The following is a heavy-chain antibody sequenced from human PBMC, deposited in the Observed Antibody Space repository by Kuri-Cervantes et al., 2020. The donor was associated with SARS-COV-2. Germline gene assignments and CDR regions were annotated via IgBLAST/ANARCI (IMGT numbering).Heavy chain of an antibody. D-gene: IGHD3-10*01. CDR2: IRSKAYGGTT. CDR3: TRDIYYALLGYYYGMDV. CDR1: EFTFDDYG. V-gene: IGHV3-49*04. J-gene: IGHJ6*02. Sequence: GGSLRLSCAASEFTFDDYGMSWVRQAPGKGLEWVGFIRSKAYGGTTEYAASVKGRFTISRDDSKSIAYLQMNSLKTEDTAVYYCTRDIYYALLGYYYGMDVWGQGTTVTVSS.